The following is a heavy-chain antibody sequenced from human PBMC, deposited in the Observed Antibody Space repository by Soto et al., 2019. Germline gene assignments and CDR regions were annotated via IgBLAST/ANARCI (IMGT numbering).Heavy chain of an antibody. J-gene: IGHJ6*02. CDR3: ATSIAVTGTTFYYYYGMDV. CDR1: GYSFTSYW. D-gene: IGHD6-19*01. CDR2: IDPSDSYT. Sequence: GSLKISCKGSGYSFTSYWISWVRQMPGKGLEWMGRIDPSDSYTNYSPSFQGHVTISADKSISTAYLQWSSLKASDTAMYYCATSIAVTGTTFYYYYGMDVWGQGTTVTVSS. V-gene: IGHV5-10-1*01.